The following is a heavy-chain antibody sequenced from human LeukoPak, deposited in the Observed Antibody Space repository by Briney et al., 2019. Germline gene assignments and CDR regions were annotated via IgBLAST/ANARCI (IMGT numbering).Heavy chain of an antibody. CDR1: GGSIIDSSYY. Sequence: PSQTLSLTCTVSGGSIIDSSYYWGWIRQSPGKGLEWIGSVYSSGTAYYNPSLKSRVTVSIDTSNNLFSLRLSSVTAADTAVYYCATSRRDYDSSGYYYVGYAFDIWGQGTMVTVSS. V-gene: IGHV4-39*07. CDR3: ATSRRDYDSSGYYYVGYAFDI. D-gene: IGHD3-22*01. J-gene: IGHJ3*02. CDR2: VYSSGTA.